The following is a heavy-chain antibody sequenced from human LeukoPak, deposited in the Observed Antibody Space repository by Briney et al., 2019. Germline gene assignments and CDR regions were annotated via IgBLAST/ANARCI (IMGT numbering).Heavy chain of an antibody. CDR3: AREHNTAMATFDY. D-gene: IGHD5-18*01. Sequence: ASVTVSCKASGYTFTGYYMHWVRQAPGQGLEWMGWINPNSGGTNYAQKFQGRITMTRDTSISTAYMELSRLRSDDTAVYYCAREHNTAMATFDYWGQGTLVTVSS. CDR2: INPNSGGT. V-gene: IGHV1-2*02. J-gene: IGHJ4*02. CDR1: GYTFTGYY.